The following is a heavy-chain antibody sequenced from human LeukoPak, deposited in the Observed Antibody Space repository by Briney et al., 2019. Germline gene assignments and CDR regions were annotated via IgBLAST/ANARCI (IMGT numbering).Heavy chain of an antibody. CDR3: ATVFYGDYVGSGSTGPYNWFDP. Sequence: SETLSLTCTVSGGSISSYHWSWIRQPPGKGLEWIGEINHSGSTNYNPSLKSRVTISVDTSKNQFSLKLSSVTAADTAVYYCATVFYGDYVGSGSTGPYNWFDPWGQGTPVTVSS. V-gene: IGHV4-34*01. CDR1: GGSISSYH. D-gene: IGHD4-17*01. CDR2: INHSGST. J-gene: IGHJ5*02.